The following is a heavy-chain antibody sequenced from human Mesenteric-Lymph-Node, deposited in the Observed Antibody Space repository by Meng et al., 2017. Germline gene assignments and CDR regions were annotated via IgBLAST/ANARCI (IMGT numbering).Heavy chain of an antibody. CDR1: GFTFSDYY. V-gene: IGHV3-69-1*01. J-gene: IGHJ3*02. Sequence: GESLKISCAASGFTFSDYYMNWVRQAPGKGLEWVSSISSSSTIYYADSVKGRFTISRDNAKNSLYLQMNSLRAEDTAVYYCARAWTAMVSDAFDIWGQGTMVTVSS. D-gene: IGHD5-18*01. CDR2: ISSSSTI. CDR3: ARAWTAMVSDAFDI.